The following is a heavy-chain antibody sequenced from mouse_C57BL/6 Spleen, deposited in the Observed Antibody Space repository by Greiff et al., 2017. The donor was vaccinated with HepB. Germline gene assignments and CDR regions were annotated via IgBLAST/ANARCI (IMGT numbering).Heavy chain of an antibody. CDR3: TRSIYYYGSSYPYYAMDY. CDR1: GFTFSDAW. V-gene: IGHV6-6*01. Sequence: EVKVEESGGGLVQPGGSMKLSCAASGFTFSDAWMDWVRQSPEKGLEWVAEIRNKANNHATYYAESVKGRFTISRDDSKSSVYLQMNSLRAEDTGIYYCTRSIYYYGSSYPYYAMDYWGQGTSVTVSS. CDR2: IRNKANNHAT. J-gene: IGHJ4*01. D-gene: IGHD1-1*01.